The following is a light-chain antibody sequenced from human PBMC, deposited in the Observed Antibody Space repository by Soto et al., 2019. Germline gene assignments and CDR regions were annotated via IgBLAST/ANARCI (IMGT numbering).Light chain of an antibody. CDR2: NNL. V-gene: IGLV1-40*01. Sequence: QXAXTQPPSVSGAPXQRVTICCTGSSSNFGAGYEVHWYKQVPGAAPTLVIFNNLNRPSGVPERFSASKSGTSASLVISGLKAEDEADYYCQTSDSIMRVYVFGSRTKVSVL. J-gene: IGLJ1*01. CDR3: QTSDSIMRVYV. CDR1: SSNFGAGYE.